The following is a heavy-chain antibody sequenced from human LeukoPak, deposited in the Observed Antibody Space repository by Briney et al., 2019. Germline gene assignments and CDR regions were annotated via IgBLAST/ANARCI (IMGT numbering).Heavy chain of an antibody. D-gene: IGHD2-15*01. CDR2: IYYSGTT. Sequence: SQTLSLTCTVSGGSISSGGSYWSWIRQHPGKGLEWIGFIYYSGTTYSNPSLKSRVTVSVDTSKNQFSLQLNSVTAADTAVYYCARQWLFGGSSEVGWFDPWGQGILVTVSS. CDR3: ARQWLFGGSSEVGWFDP. V-gene: IGHV4-31*03. J-gene: IGHJ5*02. CDR1: GGSISSGGSY.